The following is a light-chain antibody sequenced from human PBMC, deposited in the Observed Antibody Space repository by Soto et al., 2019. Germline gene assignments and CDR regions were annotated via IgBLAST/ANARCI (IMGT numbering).Light chain of an antibody. V-gene: IGKV1-39*01. Sequence: DIQMPQSPSSLSASVGDRVTITCRASQNINKYLNWYHQKPGKAPKLLIYVTVTLQSGVASRVTGGGSGTEFTLTIDSLQPEDFATYYCQQSYRAPQTFGQGTRVEVK. CDR3: QQSYRAPQT. CDR2: VTV. CDR1: QNINKY. J-gene: IGKJ1*01.